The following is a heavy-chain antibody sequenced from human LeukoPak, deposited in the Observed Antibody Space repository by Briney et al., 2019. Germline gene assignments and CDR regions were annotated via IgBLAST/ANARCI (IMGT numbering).Heavy chain of an antibody. Sequence: PSETLSLTCGVSGGSFSGYYWSWIRQPPGKGLEWIGEINDSASTKYNPSLKSRVTISIDTSKNQFSLKLNSVTAADTAVYYCAKHRGAAGWRSFDIWGQGTMVTVSS. J-gene: IGHJ3*02. D-gene: IGHD6-13*01. CDR1: GGSFSGYY. V-gene: IGHV4-34*01. CDR2: INDSAST. CDR3: AKHRGAAGWRSFDI.